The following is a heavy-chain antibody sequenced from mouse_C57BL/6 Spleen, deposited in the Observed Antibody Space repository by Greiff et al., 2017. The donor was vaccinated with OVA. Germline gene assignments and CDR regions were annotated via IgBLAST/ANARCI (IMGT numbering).Heavy chain of an antibody. CDR3: ARDGSSNFDY. CDR1: GFTFTSYW. D-gene: IGHD1-1*01. V-gene: IGHV1-7*01. Sequence: QVQLQQSGAELAKPGASVKLSCKASGFTFTSYWMHWVKQRPGQGLEWIGYITPSSGYTKYNQKFKDKATLTADKSSSTAYMQLSRLTYEDSAVDDCARDGSSNFDYWGQGTTLTVAS. CDR2: ITPSSGYT. J-gene: IGHJ2*01.